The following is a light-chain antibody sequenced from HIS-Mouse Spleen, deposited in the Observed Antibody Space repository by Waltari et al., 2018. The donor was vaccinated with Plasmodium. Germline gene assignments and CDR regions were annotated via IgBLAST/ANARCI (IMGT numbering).Light chain of an antibody. CDR1: SSTIENNY. CDR3: GTWDSSLSAGV. Sequence: QSVLTQPPSVSAAPGQKVTIPCSGSSSTIENNYVSWYQPLPGTAPKLLIYDNNKRPSGIPDRFSGSKSGTSATLGITGLQTGDEADYYCGTWDSSLSAGVFGGGTKLTVL. CDR2: DNN. V-gene: IGLV1-51*01. J-gene: IGLJ3*02.